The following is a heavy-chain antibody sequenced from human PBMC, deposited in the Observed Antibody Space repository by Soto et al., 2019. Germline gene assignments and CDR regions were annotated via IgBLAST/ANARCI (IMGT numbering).Heavy chain of an antibody. D-gene: IGHD3-3*01. CDR1: GFSFGSYA. V-gene: IGHV3-23*01. CDR3: ARWSYLDY. CDR2: ISGSDGET. Sequence: GGSLRLSCAASGFSFGSYALSWVRQAPGKGLEWVSTISGSDGETFYADSVRGRFSISRDTSQNTLYLQMNSLRADDTAIYYCARWSYLDYWGQGTRVTVSS. J-gene: IGHJ4*02.